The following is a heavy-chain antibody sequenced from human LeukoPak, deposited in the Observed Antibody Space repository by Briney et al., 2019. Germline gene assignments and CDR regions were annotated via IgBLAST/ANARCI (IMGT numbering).Heavy chain of an antibody. CDR2: MNPNSGNT. J-gene: IGHJ6*02. CDR3: AREGYCSSTSCSRQDYYYYGMDV. Sequence: GASVKVSCKASGYTFTSYDINWVRQATGQGLEWMGWMNPNSGNTGYAQKFQGRVTMTRNTSISTAYMELSSLRSEDTAVYYRAREGYCSSTSCSRQDYYYYGMDVWGQGTTVTVSS. V-gene: IGHV1-8*01. CDR1: GYTFTSYD. D-gene: IGHD2-2*01.